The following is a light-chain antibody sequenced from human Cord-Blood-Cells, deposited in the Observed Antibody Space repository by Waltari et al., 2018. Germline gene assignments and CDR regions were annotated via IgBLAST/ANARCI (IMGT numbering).Light chain of an antibody. CDR1: SSDVGGYNY. CDR2: EVS. Sequence: QSALTQPASVSGSPGQSITISCTGTSSDVGGYNYVSWYQQHPGKAPKLMSYEVSNRPSGVSNRFSGSKSGNAASLTISGLQAEDEADYYCSSYTSSSTLVFGTGTKVTVL. V-gene: IGLV2-14*01. J-gene: IGLJ1*01. CDR3: SSYTSSSTLV.